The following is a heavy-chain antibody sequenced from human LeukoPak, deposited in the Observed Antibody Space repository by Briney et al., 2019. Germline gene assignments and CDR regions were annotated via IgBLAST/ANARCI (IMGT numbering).Heavy chain of an antibody. Sequence: GGSLRLSCAASGFTFSSYAMSWVRQAPGKGLEWVSVIFSGGSTYYADSVKGRFTISSDNSKNTLHLQMNSLRAEDTAVYYCARGGLPPGYSYGYYFDFWGQGTLVTVSS. V-gene: IGHV3-66*01. D-gene: IGHD5-18*01. CDR1: GFTFSSYA. CDR2: IFSGGST. CDR3: ARGGLPPGYSYGYYFDF. J-gene: IGHJ4*02.